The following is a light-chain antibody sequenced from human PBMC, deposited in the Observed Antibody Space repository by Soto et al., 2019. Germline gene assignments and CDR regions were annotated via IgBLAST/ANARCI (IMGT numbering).Light chain of an antibody. CDR1: QSISSSY. CDR2: GTS. J-gene: IGKJ1*01. Sequence: EIVLTRSPGTLSLSPGERATLSCRTSQSISSSYLAWYQQKVGQAPRLLIYGTSNRATGIPDRFSGSGSGTDFTLTISRLEPEDFAVYYCQQYGSLPRTFGQGTKVEIK. CDR3: QQYGSLPRT. V-gene: IGKV3-20*01.